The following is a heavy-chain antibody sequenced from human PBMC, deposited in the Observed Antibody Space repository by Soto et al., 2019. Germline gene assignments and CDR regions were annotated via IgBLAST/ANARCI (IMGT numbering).Heavy chain of an antibody. J-gene: IGHJ6*02. CDR3: ARAYGSGSYYNNHYYYGMDV. V-gene: IGHV4-31*03. CDR2: IYHTGST. CDR1: GGSISTVGHY. D-gene: IGHD3-10*01. Sequence: SETLSLTCSVSGGSISTVGHYWTWIRQPPGKGLEWIGSIYHTGSTYYSKSLRSRLTMSVDTSKSQFSLRLSSVTAADTAVYYCARAYGSGSYYNNHYYYGMDVWGQGTTVTVSS.